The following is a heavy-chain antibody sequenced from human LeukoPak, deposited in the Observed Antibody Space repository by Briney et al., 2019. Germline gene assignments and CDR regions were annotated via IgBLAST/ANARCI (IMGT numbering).Heavy chain of an antibody. J-gene: IGHJ4*02. CDR1: GYTFTSYG. CDR3: ARDQYDSVWGSYRPYFDY. CDR2: ISPYNGNT. V-gene: IGHV1-18*04. D-gene: IGHD3-16*02. Sequence: ASVKVSCKASGYTFTSYGISWVGQAPGQGLEWMGSISPYNGNTKYAENLQGRVIMITDTSTRTAYMELRSLRSDDTAVFYCARDQYDSVWGSYRPYFDYWGQGTLVTVSS.